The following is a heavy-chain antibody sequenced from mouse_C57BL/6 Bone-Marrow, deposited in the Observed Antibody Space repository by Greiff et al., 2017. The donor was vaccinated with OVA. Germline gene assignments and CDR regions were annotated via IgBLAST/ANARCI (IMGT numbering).Heavy chain of an antibody. Sequence: VQLQQPGAELVRPGTSVKLSCKASGYTFTSYWMHWVKQRPGQGLEWIGVIDPSDSYTNYNQKFKGKATLTVDTSSSTAYMQLSSLTSEDSAVYYCARDLYGSSSWFAYWGQGTLVTVSA. D-gene: IGHD1-1*01. CDR3: ARDLYGSSSWFAY. CDR1: GYTFTSYW. CDR2: IDPSDSYT. J-gene: IGHJ3*01. V-gene: IGHV1-59*01.